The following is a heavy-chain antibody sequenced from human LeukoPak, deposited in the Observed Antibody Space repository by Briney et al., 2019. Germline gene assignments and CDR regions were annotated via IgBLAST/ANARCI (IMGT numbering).Heavy chain of an antibody. CDR3: ARDVGIAARLGGY. Sequence: GASVKVSCKASGYTFTGYYMHWVRQAPGQGLEWMGWINPNSGGTNYAQKFQGRATMTRDTSISTGYMELSRLRSDDTAVYYCARDVGIAARLGGYWGQGTLVTVSS. CDR1: GYTFTGYY. V-gene: IGHV1-2*02. D-gene: IGHD6-6*01. CDR2: INPNSGGT. J-gene: IGHJ4*02.